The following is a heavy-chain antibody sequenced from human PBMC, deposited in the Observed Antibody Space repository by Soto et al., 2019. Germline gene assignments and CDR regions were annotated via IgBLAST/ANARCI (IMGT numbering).Heavy chain of an antibody. CDR3: ARRIAAAGTSNYYGLDV. V-gene: IGHV4-59*01. CDR2: ISYRGST. CDR1: GGSISSYY. Sequence: SETLSLTCTVSGGSISSYYWSWIRQPPGKGLEWIGYISYRGSTNYSPSLKSRVSISADTSKHQFSLKLSSVTAADTAVYYCARRIAAAGTSNYYGLDVWGQGTTVT. J-gene: IGHJ6*02. D-gene: IGHD6-13*01.